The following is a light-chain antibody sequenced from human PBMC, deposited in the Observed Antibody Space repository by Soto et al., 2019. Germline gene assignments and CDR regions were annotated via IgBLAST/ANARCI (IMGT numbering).Light chain of an antibody. Sequence: QSALTQPRSVSGSPGQSVTISCTGTSSDVGGYNYVSWHQQHPDKAPKLMIYDVSKRPSGVPDRFSGSKSGNTASLTISGLQAEDEADYYCCSYAGSYTFYVFGTGTKLTVL. J-gene: IGLJ1*01. CDR2: DVS. CDR3: CSYAGSYTFYV. CDR1: SSDVGGYNY. V-gene: IGLV2-11*01.